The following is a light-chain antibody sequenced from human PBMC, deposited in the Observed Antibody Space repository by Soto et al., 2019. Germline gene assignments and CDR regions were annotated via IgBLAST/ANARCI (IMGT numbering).Light chain of an antibody. CDR1: QDISSL. J-gene: IGKJ3*01. Sequence: IQMTQSPSSVSASVGDRVTITCRASQDISSLLAWYQHKPGKAPKLLLYAATTLQSGVPSRFSGSESGTEFTLTISSLQPDDFATYYCQQADTFPFTFGHGTKV. CDR3: QQADTFPFT. V-gene: IGKV1-12*01. CDR2: AAT.